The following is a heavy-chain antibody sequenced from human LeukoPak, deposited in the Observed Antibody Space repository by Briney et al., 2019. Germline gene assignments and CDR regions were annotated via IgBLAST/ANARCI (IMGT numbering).Heavy chain of an antibody. CDR3: ARDRGFMVRGSRRGYDDYYYYMDV. Sequence: SETLSLTCTISGDSIGRINYYWGWIRQPAGKGLELIGRIYTSGSTNYNPSLKSRVTISVDTSKNQFSLKLSSVTAADAAVYYCARDRGFMVRGSRRGYDDYYYYMDVWGKGTTVTISS. CDR2: IYTSGST. CDR1: GDSIGRINYY. J-gene: IGHJ6*03. D-gene: IGHD3-10*01. V-gene: IGHV4-61*02.